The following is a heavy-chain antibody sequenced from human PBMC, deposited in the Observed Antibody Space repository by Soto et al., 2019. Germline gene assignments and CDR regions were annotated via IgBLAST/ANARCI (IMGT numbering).Heavy chain of an antibody. CDR2: IYHSGST. CDR3: ARGMTTVTTFEY. CDR1: GGSISSGGYS. D-gene: IGHD4-17*01. V-gene: IGHV4-30-2*01. Sequence: TSETLSLTCAVSGGSISSGGYSCNWIRQPPGKGLEWIGYIYHSGSTYYNPSLKSRVTISVDRSKNQFSLKLSSVTAADTAVYYCARGMTTVTTFEYWGQGTLVTVSS. J-gene: IGHJ4*02.